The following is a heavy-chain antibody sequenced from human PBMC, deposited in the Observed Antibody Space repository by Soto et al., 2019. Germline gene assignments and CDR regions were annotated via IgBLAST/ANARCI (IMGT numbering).Heavy chain of an antibody. Sequence: EVQLVESGGGLVKPGGSLRLSCAASGFPFTNTWMNWVRQAPGRGLEWVGRIKSKADGGTADYAAPVKGRFTISRDDSRNTLYLYMNGLKAEDTAVYYCTTVRTYWGQGTLVTVSS. CDR3: TTVRTY. V-gene: IGHV3-15*07. CDR2: IKSKADGGTA. J-gene: IGHJ4*02. CDR1: GFPFTNTW.